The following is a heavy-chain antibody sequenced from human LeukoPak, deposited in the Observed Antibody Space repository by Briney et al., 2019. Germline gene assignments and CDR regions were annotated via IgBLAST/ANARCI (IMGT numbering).Heavy chain of an antibody. J-gene: IGHJ5*02. V-gene: IGHV4-39*01. CDR3: ARRYGP. Sequence: ASETLSLTRTVSGGSIRSSYYYWGWIRQPPGKGLEWIGSIYDSGSTYYNPSLKSRVTISVDTSKNQFSLKLNSVTAADTAVYYCARRYGPWGQGTLVTVSS. CDR1: GGSIRSSYYY. D-gene: IGHD3-16*01. CDR2: IYDSGST.